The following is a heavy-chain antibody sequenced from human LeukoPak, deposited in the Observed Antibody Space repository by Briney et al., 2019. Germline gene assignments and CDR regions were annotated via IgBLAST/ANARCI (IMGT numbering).Heavy chain of an antibody. Sequence: ASVKVSCKTSGYTFTGYYMHWVRQAPGQGLEWMGRIIPNNGGTSYAQKFQGRVTMTRDTSISTAFMELSRLRSDDTAIYYCARANQNYFDYWGQGTLVTVSS. J-gene: IGHJ4*02. CDR3: ARANQNYFDY. CDR2: IIPNNGGT. CDR1: GYTFTGYY. V-gene: IGHV1-2*06. D-gene: IGHD1-14*01.